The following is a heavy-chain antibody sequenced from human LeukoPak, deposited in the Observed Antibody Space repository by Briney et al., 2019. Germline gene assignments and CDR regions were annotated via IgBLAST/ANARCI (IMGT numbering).Heavy chain of an antibody. D-gene: IGHD2-2*02. CDR3: ARDGDIVVVQAAISGMYYYYGMDV. CDR2: IYTSGST. V-gene: IGHV4-4*07. J-gene: IGHJ6*02. CDR1: GGSISSYY. Sequence: SETLSLTCTVSGGSISSYYWSWIRQPAGKGLEWIGRIYTSGSTNYNPSLKSRVTMSVDTSKNQFSLKLSYVTAAETAVYYCARDGDIVVVQAAISGMYYYYGMDVWGQGTTVTVSS.